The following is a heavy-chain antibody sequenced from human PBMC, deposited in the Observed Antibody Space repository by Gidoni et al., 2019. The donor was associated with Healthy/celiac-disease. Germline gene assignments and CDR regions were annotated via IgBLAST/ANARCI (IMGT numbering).Heavy chain of an antibody. Sequence: QVQLQESGPGLVKPSQTLSLTCTVSGGPISSGGYYWSWIRQHPGKALEWIGYIYYSGSTYYNPSLKSRVTISVDTSKNQFSLKLSSVTAADTAVYYCARLYDSSGSYYFDYWGQGTLVTVSS. CDR1: GGPISSGGYY. CDR3: ARLYDSSGSYYFDY. D-gene: IGHD3-22*01. V-gene: IGHV4-31*03. CDR2: IYYSGST. J-gene: IGHJ4*02.